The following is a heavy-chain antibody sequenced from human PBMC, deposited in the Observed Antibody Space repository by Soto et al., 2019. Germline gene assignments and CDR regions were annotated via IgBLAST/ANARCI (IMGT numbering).Heavy chain of an antibody. Sequence: ASVKVSCKASGYTFTSYDINWVRQAAGRGPEWMGSVTPRNGDTAFAQKYQGRVTVTSNTSMSTVYMELSDLRSDDTAVYYCARGGSYWARRHYFDSWGQGTLVTVSS. CDR1: GYTFTSYD. CDR3: ARGGSYWARRHYFDS. J-gene: IGHJ4*02. D-gene: IGHD2-8*02. CDR2: VTPRNGDT. V-gene: IGHV1-8*02.